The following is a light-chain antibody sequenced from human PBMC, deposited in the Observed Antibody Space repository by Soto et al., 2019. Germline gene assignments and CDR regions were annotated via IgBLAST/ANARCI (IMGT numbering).Light chain of an antibody. J-gene: IGKJ3*01. Sequence: EIVLTQSPGTLSLSPGERATLSCRASQSVSSSYLAWYQQKTGQAPRLLIYGASSRATGIPDRFSGSGSGTDFALAISRREPEDFAVYYCQQYGSSPLTFGPGNKVDIK. CDR3: QQYGSSPLT. CDR2: GAS. V-gene: IGKV3-20*01. CDR1: QSVSSSY.